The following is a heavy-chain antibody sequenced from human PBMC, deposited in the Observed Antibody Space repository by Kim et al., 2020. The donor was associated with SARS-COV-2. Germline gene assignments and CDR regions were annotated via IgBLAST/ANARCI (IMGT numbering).Heavy chain of an antibody. J-gene: IGHJ5*02. V-gene: IGHV1-3*01. CDR2: IRCGSGET. CDR3: ARDGYIGST. D-gene: IGHD5-18*01. Sequence: ASVTVSCEASGYIFTDYAMYWIRQAPGQGLEWMGWIRCGSGETRYSPKFQGRLTFTRDTSATTVYMELGGLRSEDTAVYYCARDGYIGSTWGQGTLVTVSS. CDR1: GYIFTDYA.